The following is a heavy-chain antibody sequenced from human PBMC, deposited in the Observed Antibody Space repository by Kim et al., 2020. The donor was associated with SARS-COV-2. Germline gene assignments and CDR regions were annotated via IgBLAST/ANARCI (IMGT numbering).Heavy chain of an antibody. V-gene: IGHV1-69*04. CDR3: ARGDYYGSGSYYPDY. Sequence: QKFQGRVTMTADKSASTAYMELSSLRSEDTAVYYCARGDYYGSGSYYPDYWGQGTLVTVSS. J-gene: IGHJ4*02. D-gene: IGHD3-10*01.